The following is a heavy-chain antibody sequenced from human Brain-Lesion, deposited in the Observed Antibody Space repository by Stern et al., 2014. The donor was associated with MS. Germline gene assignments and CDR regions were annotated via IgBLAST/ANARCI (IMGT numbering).Heavy chain of an antibody. Sequence: QVQLVESGGGVVQPGTSLRLSCAASGFTFSSYGMHWVRQAPGKGLEWVALAWDAGSTAYSTNSVKGRFTISRDNSKNTLSLQMNSLTAEDTAVYYCARGHIPYAYNYLFDYWGQGTLVTVSS. CDR1: GFTFSSYG. D-gene: IGHD5-24*01. J-gene: IGHJ4*02. CDR3: ARGHIPYAYNYLFDY. CDR2: AWDAGSTA. V-gene: IGHV3-33*01.